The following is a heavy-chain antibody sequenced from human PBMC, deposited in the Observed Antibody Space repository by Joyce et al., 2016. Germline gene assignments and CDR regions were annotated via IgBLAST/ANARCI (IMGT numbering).Heavy chain of an antibody. D-gene: IGHD2-2*01. J-gene: IGHJ2*01. CDR1: GCSFGNFA. V-gene: IGHV1-69*01. CDR2: IIPFLGTT. CDR3: ARGFCSGTTCYSYWYFDL. Sequence: QVQLVQSGTEVKKPGSSVRVSCRAAGCSFGNFAVNWVRQAPGQRFEWMGGIIPFLGTTNRAQKFRDSSTITADESKTTVYLELSRLRVEDTAIYFCARGFCSGTTCYSYWYFDLWGRGTLVAVSS.